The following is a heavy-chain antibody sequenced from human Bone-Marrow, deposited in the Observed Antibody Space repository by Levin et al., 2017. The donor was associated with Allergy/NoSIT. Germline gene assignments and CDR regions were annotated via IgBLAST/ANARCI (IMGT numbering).Heavy chain of an antibody. J-gene: IGHJ6*03. Sequence: PGGSLRLSCAASGFTFSSYSMNWVRQAPGKGLEWVSSISSSSSYIYYADSVKGRFTISRDNAKNSLYLQMNSLRAEDTAVYYCARQHYDFWSGYPGPIYYYMDVWGKGTTVTVSS. CDR1: GFTFSSYS. CDR2: ISSSSSYI. CDR3: ARQHYDFWSGYPGPIYYYMDV. V-gene: IGHV3-21*01. D-gene: IGHD3-3*01.